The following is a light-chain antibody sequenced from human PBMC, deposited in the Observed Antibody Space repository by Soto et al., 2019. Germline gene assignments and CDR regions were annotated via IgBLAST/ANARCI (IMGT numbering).Light chain of an antibody. J-gene: IGKJ1*01. V-gene: IGKV3-15*01. Sequence: EIVMTQSPATLSVSPGERATLSCRASQSVSSNLAWYQQKPGQAPRPLIYAASTRATGIPARFSGSGSGTEFTLTISSLQSEDFAVYYCQQYNNWPRWTFGQGTKVEIK. CDR1: QSVSSN. CDR3: QQYNNWPRWT. CDR2: AAS.